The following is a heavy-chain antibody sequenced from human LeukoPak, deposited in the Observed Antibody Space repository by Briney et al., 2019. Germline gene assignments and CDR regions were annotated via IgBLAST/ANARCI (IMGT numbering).Heavy chain of an antibody. J-gene: IGHJ6*03. CDR1: GFTFSSYS. Sequence: PGGSLRLSCAVSGFTFSSYSMNWVRQAPGKGLEWVSSISSSSSYIYYADSVKGRFTISRDNAKNSLYLQMNSLRAEDTAVYYCARASGYDSWGYYYYYMDVWGKGTTVTISS. CDR3: ARASGYDSWGYYYYYMDV. V-gene: IGHV3-21*01. D-gene: IGHD5-12*01. CDR2: ISSSSSYI.